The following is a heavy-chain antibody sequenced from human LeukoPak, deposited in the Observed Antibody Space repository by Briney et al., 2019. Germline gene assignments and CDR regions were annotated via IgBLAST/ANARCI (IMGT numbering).Heavy chain of an antibody. Sequence: ASVKVSCKASGYTFTSYYMHWVRQAPGQGLEWMGIINPSGGSTSYAQKFQGRVTMTRDTSTSTVYMELSSLRSEDTAVYYCARDFPGGNSPNYYYYYMDVWGKGTTVTISS. D-gene: IGHD4-23*01. CDR1: GYTFTSYY. V-gene: IGHV1-46*01. CDR3: ARDFPGGNSPNYYYYYMDV. J-gene: IGHJ6*03. CDR2: INPSGGST.